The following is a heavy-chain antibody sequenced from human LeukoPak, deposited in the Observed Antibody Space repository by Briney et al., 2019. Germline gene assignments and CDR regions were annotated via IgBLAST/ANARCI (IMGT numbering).Heavy chain of an antibody. D-gene: IGHD6-13*01. CDR3: ARTSIAAAGIDYYYYMDV. J-gene: IGHJ6*03. Sequence: ASVKVSCKASGYTFTSYAMNWVRQAPGQGPEWMGWINTNTGNPTYAQGFTGRFVFSLDTSVSTAYLQISSLKAEDTAVYYCARTSIAAAGIDYYYYMDVWGKGTTVTVSS. CDR1: GYTFTSYA. V-gene: IGHV7-4-1*02. CDR2: INTNTGNP.